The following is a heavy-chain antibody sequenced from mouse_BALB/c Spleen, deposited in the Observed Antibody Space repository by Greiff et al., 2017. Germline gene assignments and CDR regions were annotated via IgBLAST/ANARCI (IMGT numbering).Heavy chain of an antibody. CDR3: ARKDWYDWFAY. Sequence: VQLQQSGGDLVKPGGSLKLSCAASGFTFSSYGMSWVRQTPDKRLEWVATISSGGSYTYYPDSVKGRFTISRDNAKNTLYLQMSSLKSEDTAMYYCARKDWYDWFAYWGQGTLVTVSA. CDR2: ISSGGSYT. D-gene: IGHD2-14*01. CDR1: GFTFSSYG. J-gene: IGHJ3*01. V-gene: IGHV5-6*01.